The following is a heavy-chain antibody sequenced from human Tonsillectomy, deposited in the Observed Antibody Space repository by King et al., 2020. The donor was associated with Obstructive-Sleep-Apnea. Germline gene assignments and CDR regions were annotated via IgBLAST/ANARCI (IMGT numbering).Heavy chain of an antibody. CDR2: IYYSGSP. Sequence: HVQLQESGPGLVKPSQTLSLTCTVSGGPISRGGYYWSWIRQHPGKGLEWIGYIYYSGSPYYNPSLKSRVTISVGTSNNQFSLKLSSVTAADTAVYYCAREIPDYGDSTGGDWYFDLWGRGTLVTVSS. V-gene: IGHV4-31*03. J-gene: IGHJ2*01. CDR1: GGPISRGGYY. CDR3: AREIPDYGDSTGGDWYFDL. D-gene: IGHD4-17*01.